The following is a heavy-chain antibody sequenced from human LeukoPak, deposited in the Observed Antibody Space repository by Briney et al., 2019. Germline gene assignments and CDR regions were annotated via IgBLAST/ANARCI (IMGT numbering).Heavy chain of an antibody. D-gene: IGHD1-7*01. J-gene: IGHJ4*02. V-gene: IGHV3-53*01. CDR1: GFTVSSNY. CDR2: IYSGGST. CDR3: ARIGITGTYVLDY. Sequence: GGSLRLSCAASGFTVSSNYMSWVRQAPGKGLEWISVIYSGGSTYYADSVKGRFTISRDNSKNTLYLQMNSLRAEDTAVYYCARIGITGTYVLDYWGQGTLVTVSS.